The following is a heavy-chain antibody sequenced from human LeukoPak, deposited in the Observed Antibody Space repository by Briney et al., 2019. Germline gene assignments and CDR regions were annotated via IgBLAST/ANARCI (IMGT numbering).Heavy chain of an antibody. J-gene: IGHJ6*02. Sequence: GGSLRLSCAVSGFTFSSYAMSWVRQAPGKGLEWVSGISSTGGSTYYADSVKGRFTISRDNSKNTLYLQMNSLRAEDTAVYYCAREETSGLQWLVRYYYYGMDVWGQGTTVTVSS. CDR1: GFTFSSYA. CDR2: ISSTGGST. D-gene: IGHD6-19*01. V-gene: IGHV3-23*01. CDR3: AREETSGLQWLVRYYYYGMDV.